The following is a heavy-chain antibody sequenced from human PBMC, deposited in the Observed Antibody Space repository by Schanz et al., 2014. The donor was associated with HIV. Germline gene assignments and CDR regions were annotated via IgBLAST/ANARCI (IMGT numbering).Heavy chain of an antibody. J-gene: IGHJ4*02. V-gene: IGHV4-31*03. CDR2: IYYSGGT. CDR1: GGSISSGGYY. CDR3: ARHHPVPGYFPRRAFAFNY. D-gene: IGHD2-21*01. Sequence: QVQLQESGPGLVKPSQTLSLTCTVSGGSISSGGYYWSWIRQHPGKGLEWIGYIYYSGGTYYNPSLKSRVPISLGPYKNQSSRRLGSVTAADTAVYYCARHHPVPGYFPRRAFAFNYWGQGTLVTVSS.